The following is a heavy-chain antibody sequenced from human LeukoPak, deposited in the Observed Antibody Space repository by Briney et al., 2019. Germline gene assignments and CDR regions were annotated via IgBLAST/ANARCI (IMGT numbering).Heavy chain of an antibody. CDR1: GGTFSSYA. CDR2: IIPILGIA. Sequence: ASVKVSCKASGGTFSSYAISWVRQAPGQGLEWMGRIIPILGIANYAQKFQGRVTITADKSTSTAYMELSSLRSEDTAVYYCARLLWFGELFSYYYGMDVWGQGTTATVSS. J-gene: IGHJ6*02. CDR3: ARLLWFGELFSYYYGMDV. V-gene: IGHV1-69*04. D-gene: IGHD3-10*01.